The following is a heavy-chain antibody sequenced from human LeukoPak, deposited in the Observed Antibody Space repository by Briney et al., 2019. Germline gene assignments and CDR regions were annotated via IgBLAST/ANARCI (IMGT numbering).Heavy chain of an antibody. CDR1: GYTISNYG. V-gene: IGHV1-18*01. CDR3: AREGEDSEDTNWFDP. D-gene: IGHD2-15*01. J-gene: IGHJ5*02. CDR2: INTYNGNT. Sequence: ASVKVSCMASGYTISNYGITWVRQAPGQGLEWMEWINTYNGNTNYAQKFQGRVTMTTDTSTSTAYMELSSLRSDDTAVYYCAREGEDSEDTNWFDPWGQGTLVTVSS.